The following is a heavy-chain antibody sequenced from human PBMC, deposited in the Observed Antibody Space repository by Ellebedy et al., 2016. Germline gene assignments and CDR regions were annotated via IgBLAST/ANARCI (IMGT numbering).Heavy chain of an antibody. D-gene: IGHD1-26*01. Sequence: GGSLRLSCAASGLTVSSVYISWFRQPPGRGPEWVSMTSPGGDTYYAISVRGRFTMSRDNSKNTLHLQMNSLTAEDTAVYYCATATGSYYPYWGQGTLVTVSS. J-gene: IGHJ4*02. V-gene: IGHV3-66*01. CDR1: GLTVSSVY. CDR3: ATATGSYYPY. CDR2: TSPGGDT.